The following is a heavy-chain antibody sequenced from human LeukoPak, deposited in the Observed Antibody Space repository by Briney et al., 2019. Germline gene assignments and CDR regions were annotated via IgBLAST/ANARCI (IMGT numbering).Heavy chain of an antibody. J-gene: IGHJ4*02. CDR1: GGTFSSYA. V-gene: IGHV1-69*04. Sequence: ASVKVSCKASGGTFSSYAISWVRQAPGQGLEWMGRIIPILGIANYAQKFQGRVTITADKSTSTAYMELSSLRSEDTAVYYCARDGSYDSSDYWGQGTLVTVSS. CDR2: IIPILGIA. CDR3: ARDGSYDSSDY. D-gene: IGHD3-22*01.